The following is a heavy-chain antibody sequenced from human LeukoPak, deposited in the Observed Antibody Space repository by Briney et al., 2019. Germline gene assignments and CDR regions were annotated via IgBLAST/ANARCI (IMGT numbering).Heavy chain of an antibody. CDR2: ISYDGSNK. J-gene: IGHJ4*02. CDR3: ARGLVGAPTSYFDY. Sequence: GGSLRLSCAASGFTFSSYGMHWVRQAPGKGLEWVAVISYDGSNKYYADSVKGRFTISRDNSKNTLYLQMNSLRAEDAAVYYCARGLVGAPTSYFDYWGQGTLVTVSS. CDR1: GFTFSSYG. D-gene: IGHD1-26*01. V-gene: IGHV3-30*03.